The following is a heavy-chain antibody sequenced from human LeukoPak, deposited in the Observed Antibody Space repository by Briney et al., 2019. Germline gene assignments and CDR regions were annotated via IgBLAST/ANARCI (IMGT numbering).Heavy chain of an antibody. J-gene: IGHJ4*02. V-gene: IGHV4-4*02. CDR1: GGSIRSGNW. D-gene: IGHD7-27*01. CDR2: VYYSGSP. Sequence: SGTLSLTCSVSGGSIRSGNWWSWIRQSPTKGLEWIGYVYYSGSPTYGPSLNSRVTISVDTSKNQFSLKMTSVTAADTAVYYCARAPNWDRPFDSWGQGTLVTVSS. CDR3: ARAPNWDRPFDS.